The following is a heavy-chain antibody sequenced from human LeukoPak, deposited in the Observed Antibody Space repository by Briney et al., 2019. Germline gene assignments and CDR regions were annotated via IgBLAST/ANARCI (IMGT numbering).Heavy chain of an antibody. CDR1: GFTFSSYS. Sequence: GGSLRLSCAASGFTFSSYSMNWVRPAPGKGLEWVSSISSSSRYISYADSVKGRFTISRDNAKNSLYLQMNSLTAEDTAVYYCARDGYGDYFFDYWGQGTLVTVSS. CDR2: ISSSSRYI. V-gene: IGHV3-21*01. J-gene: IGHJ4*02. D-gene: IGHD4-17*01. CDR3: ARDGYGDYFFDY.